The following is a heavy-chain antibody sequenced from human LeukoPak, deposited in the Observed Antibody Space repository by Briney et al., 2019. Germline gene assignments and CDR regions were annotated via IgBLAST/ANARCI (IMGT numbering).Heavy chain of an antibody. CDR3: ARESSVVRGVITDFDY. D-gene: IGHD3-10*01. V-gene: IGHV3-7*01. J-gene: IGHJ4*02. CDR1: GFTFTNYW. Sequence: GGSLRLSCAASGFTFTNYWMSWVRQAPGKGLEWVANIKADGSEKYYVDSVKGRFTISRDNAKNSLYLQMNSLRAEDTAVYYCARESSVVRGVITDFDYWGQGTLVTVSS. CDR2: IKADGSEK.